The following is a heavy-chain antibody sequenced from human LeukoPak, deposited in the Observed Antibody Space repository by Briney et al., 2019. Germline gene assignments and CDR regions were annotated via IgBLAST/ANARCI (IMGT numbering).Heavy chain of an antibody. J-gene: IGHJ6*02. CDR1: GASISSSDSY. CDR2: IYRRGST. V-gene: IGHV4-39*01. CDR3: ARHVQDLGIKV. Sequence: SSETLPLTCTVSGASISSSDSYWSWIRQPPGKGLEWIGSIYRRGSTSYNPSLKSRVTVSEDMSKNHFSLRLSSVTAADTAVYYCARHVQDLGIKVWGQGTTVTVSS.